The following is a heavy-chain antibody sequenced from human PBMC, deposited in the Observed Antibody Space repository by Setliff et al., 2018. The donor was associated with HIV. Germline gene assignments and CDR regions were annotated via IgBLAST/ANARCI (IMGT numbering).Heavy chain of an antibody. J-gene: IGHJ4*02. Sequence: SETLSLTCTVSGDSISSGGSPWTWIRQHPGKGLEWIGYIYYSGSTYYNPSLRSRVTISVDTSRNQFSLRLSSVTAADTAFYYCARHNPASVPASSPDYWGQGTLVTVSS. CDR1: GDSISSGGSP. D-gene: IGHD2-2*01. CDR3: ARHNPASVPASSPDY. V-gene: IGHV4-39*01. CDR2: IYYSGST.